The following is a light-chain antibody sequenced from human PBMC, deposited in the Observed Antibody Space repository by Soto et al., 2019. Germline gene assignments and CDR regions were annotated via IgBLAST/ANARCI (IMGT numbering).Light chain of an antibody. Sequence: IQLTQSPSALSASDGGRVTITCRASQGIXSFLDWYQQKPGKAPKLLXYDASSFESGFPSRFSGSGSGTDFTRTISSRHPEYCDTYYXQQYXXDXRTXGQGTKVDIK. CDR2: DAS. CDR1: QGIXSF. CDR3: QQYXXDXRT. J-gene: IGKJ1*01. V-gene: IGKV1-13*02.